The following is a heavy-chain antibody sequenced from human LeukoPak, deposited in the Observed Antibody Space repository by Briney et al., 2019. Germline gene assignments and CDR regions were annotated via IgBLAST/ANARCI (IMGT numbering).Heavy chain of an antibody. J-gene: IGHJ4*02. CDR3: ARDHGYDFWSGYYYIDY. Sequence: SETLSLTCAVSGYSISSGYYWGWIRQPAGKGLEWIGRIYTSGSTNYNPSLKSRVTISVDTSKNQFSLKLSSVTAADTAVYYCARDHGYDFWSGYYYIDYWGQGTLVTVSS. CDR2: IYTSGST. D-gene: IGHD3-3*01. CDR1: GYSISSGYY. V-gene: IGHV4-61*02.